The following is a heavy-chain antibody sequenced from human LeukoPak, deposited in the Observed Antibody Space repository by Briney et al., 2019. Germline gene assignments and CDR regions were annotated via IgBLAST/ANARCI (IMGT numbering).Heavy chain of an antibody. V-gene: IGHV1-8*03. J-gene: IGHJ4*02. Sequence: ASVKVSCRASGYTFTSYDINWVRQATGQGLEWMGWMNPNSGNTDYAQKFQGRVTITRNTSISTAYMELSSLRSEDTAVYYCARAIMTSKKKRGYSYGYVGGRFDYWGRKPWSPSPQ. CDR1: GYTFTSYD. D-gene: IGHD5-18*01. CDR2: MNPNSGNT. CDR3: ARAIMTSKKKRGYSYGYVGGRFDY.